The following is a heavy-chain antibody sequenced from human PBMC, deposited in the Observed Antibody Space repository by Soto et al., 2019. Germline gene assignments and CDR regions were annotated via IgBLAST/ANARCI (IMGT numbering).Heavy chain of an antibody. Sequence: GGSLRLSCAASGFTFSSYWMSWVRQAPGKGLEWVANIKQDGSEKYYVDSVKGRFTISRDNAKNSLYLQMNSLKASDTAMYYCARLLLSRVDFDPWGQGTLVTVSS. D-gene: IGHD3-16*02. CDR3: ARLLLSRVDFDP. J-gene: IGHJ5*02. CDR2: IKQDGSEK. CDR1: GFTFSSYW. V-gene: IGHV3-7*03.